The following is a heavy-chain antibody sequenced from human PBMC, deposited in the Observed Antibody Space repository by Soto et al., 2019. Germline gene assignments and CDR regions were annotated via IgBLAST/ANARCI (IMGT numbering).Heavy chain of an antibody. D-gene: IGHD5-18*01. CDR3: AIGTRRGYSKPNWFDP. Sequence: SEVLFPCNTASGTFISNAVSCWRRQPPGKGLGRIGEINHSGTTNYNPTLKSRVTITVDTSKNQFYLKLSSVTAADTAVYYCAIGTRRGYSKPNWFDPWGQGTLVTVS. J-gene: IGHJ5*02. CDR2: INHSGTT. CDR1: GTFISNAV. V-gene: IGHV4-34*01.